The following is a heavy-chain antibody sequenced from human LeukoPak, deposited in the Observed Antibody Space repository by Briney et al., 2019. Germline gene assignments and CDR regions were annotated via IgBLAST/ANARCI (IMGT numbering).Heavy chain of an antibody. D-gene: IGHD5-24*01. Sequence: PSATLSLTCTVSGGSISSHYWGWIRQHPGKGLEWIGYIYYSGISNYNLSLKRRVTISVDTSENQFSLKLSSVTAADTAVYYCARGRRDGLRFDYWGQGTLVTVSS. CDR3: ARGRRDGLRFDY. CDR1: GGSISSHY. J-gene: IGHJ4*02. V-gene: IGHV4-59*11. CDR2: IYYSGIS.